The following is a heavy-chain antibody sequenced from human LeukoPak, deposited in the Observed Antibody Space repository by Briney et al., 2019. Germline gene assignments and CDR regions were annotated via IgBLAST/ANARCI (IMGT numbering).Heavy chain of an antibody. D-gene: IGHD6-6*01. CDR1: GYTFTSYD. J-gene: IGHJ6*03. V-gene: IGHV1-8*01. CDR2: MNPNSGTT. CDR3: ARAGGSSASHYYFYYYIDV. Sequence: GASVKVSCKASGYTFTSYDINWVRQATGQGLEWMGWMNPNSGTTDYAQKFQGRVTLTRNTSINTAYMELSSLRSEDTAVYYCARAGGSSASHYYFYYYIDVWGKGTTVTVSS.